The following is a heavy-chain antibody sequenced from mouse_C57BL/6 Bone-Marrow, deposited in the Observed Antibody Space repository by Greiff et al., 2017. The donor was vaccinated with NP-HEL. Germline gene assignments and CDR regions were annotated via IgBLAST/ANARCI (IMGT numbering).Heavy chain of an antibody. V-gene: IGHV5-15*04. CDR3: ARRGINGSSYYYAMDY. CDR1: GFTFSDYG. Sequence: EVMLVESGGGLVQPGGSLKLSCAASGFTFSDYGMAWVRQAPRKGPEWVAFISNLAYSIYYADTVTGRFTISRENAKNTLYLEMSSLRSEDTAMYYCARRGINGSSYYYAMDYWGQGTSVTVSS. D-gene: IGHD1-1*01. CDR2: ISNLAYSI. J-gene: IGHJ4*01.